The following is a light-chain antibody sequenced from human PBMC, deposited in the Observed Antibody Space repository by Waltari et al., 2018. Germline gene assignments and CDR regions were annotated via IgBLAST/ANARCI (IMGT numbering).Light chain of an antibody. Sequence: EIVMTQSPDSLAVSLGEGAAINCKSSRRVLYNSNNKNYLAWYQQKPRQPPKLLINWASSRESGVPDRFSGSGSGTDFTLTISSLQAEDVAVYYCQQRSNWPRMYTFGQGTKLEIK. CDR3: QQRSNWPRMYT. CDR2: WAS. J-gene: IGKJ2*01. V-gene: IGKV4-1*01. CDR1: RRVLYNSNNKNY.